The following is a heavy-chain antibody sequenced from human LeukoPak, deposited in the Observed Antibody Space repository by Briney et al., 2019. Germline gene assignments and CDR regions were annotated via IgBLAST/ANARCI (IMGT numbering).Heavy chain of an antibody. Sequence: SETLSLTCTASGGSISSYYWSWIRQPPGKGLEWIGSIYYSGSTNYNPSLKSRVTISVDTSKNQFSLKLSSMTAADTAVYYCAREGAEGYGYGSGSRFDYWGQGTLVTVSS. CDR2: IYYSGST. J-gene: IGHJ4*02. CDR1: GGSISSYY. V-gene: IGHV4-59*01. CDR3: AREGAEGYGYGSGSRFDY. D-gene: IGHD3-10*01.